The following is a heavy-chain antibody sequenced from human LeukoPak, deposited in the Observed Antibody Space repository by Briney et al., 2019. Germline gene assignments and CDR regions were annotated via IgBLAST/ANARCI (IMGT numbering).Heavy chain of an antibody. V-gene: IGHV1-2*02. D-gene: IGHD2-2*01. CDR2: VNPNSGGT. J-gene: IGHJ6*02. CDR1: GYTFTVYY. CDR3: ARDGAYCSSTSCYSYYYYYGMDV. Sequence: GASVKVSFKSSGYTFTVYYMHWVRLAPGQGLEWMGWVNPNSGGTNYSHTFHGRVTMTRDTSISTAYMELSRLRSDDTAVYYCARDGAYCSSTSCYSYYYYYGMDVWGQGTTVTVSS.